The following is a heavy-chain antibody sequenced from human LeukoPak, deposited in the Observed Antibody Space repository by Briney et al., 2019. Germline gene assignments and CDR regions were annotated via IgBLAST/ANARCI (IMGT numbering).Heavy chain of an antibody. Sequence: APVKVSCKASGYTFTSYGISWVRQAPGQGLEWMGWISAYNGNTDYAQKLQGRVTMTTDTSTSTAYMELRGLRSDDTAVYYCARGYCSSTSCYADYWGQGTLVTVSS. CDR1: GYTFTSYG. D-gene: IGHD2-2*01. CDR2: ISAYNGNT. V-gene: IGHV1-18*01. J-gene: IGHJ4*02. CDR3: ARGYCSSTSCYADY.